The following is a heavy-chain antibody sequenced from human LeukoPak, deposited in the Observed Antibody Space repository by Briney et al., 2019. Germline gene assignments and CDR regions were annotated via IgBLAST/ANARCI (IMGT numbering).Heavy chain of an antibody. V-gene: IGHV3-7*03. D-gene: IGHD3/OR15-3a*01. CDR3: ATSYDMGWLIGY. Sequence: GGPLRLSCAASGFTFGDTWMNWVRQVPGQGLEWVANIKQDGSEKFYVASVKGRFTISRDNGKSSLYLQMNSLRAEDTALYYCATSYDMGWLIGYWGQGTLVTVSS. CDR1: GFTFGDTW. CDR2: IKQDGSEK. J-gene: IGHJ4*02.